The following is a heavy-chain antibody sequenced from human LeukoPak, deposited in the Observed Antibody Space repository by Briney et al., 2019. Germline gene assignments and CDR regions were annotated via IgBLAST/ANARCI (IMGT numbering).Heavy chain of an antibody. V-gene: IGHV4-61*01. CDR2: IHNSGST. Sequence: PSETLSLTCTVSGGSVSSGSYYWIWIRQPPGKGLEWIGFIHNSGSTKYNPSLMSRVTISVDTSKNQFSLKLSSVTAAETAVYYCARGGASSIPFDPWGQGTLVTVSS. CDR1: GGSVSSGSYY. CDR3: ARGGASSIPFDP. D-gene: IGHD2-2*01. J-gene: IGHJ5*02.